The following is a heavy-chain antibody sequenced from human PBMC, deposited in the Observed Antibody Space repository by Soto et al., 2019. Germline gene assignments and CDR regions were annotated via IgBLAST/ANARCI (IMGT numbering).Heavy chain of an antibody. CDR2: LSRSGGAT. D-gene: IGHD1-1*01. Sequence: GGSLRLSCTASGFNTRFYSMSWVRQTPGKGLEWVAALSRSGGATYYADSVRGRFAISRDASKDTLFLQMRNLRAEDTAIYYCSKGEMSTIRNSFDPWGQGTLVTVSS. J-gene: IGHJ5*02. CDR1: GFNTRFYS. V-gene: IGHV3-23*01. CDR3: SKGEMSTIRNSFDP.